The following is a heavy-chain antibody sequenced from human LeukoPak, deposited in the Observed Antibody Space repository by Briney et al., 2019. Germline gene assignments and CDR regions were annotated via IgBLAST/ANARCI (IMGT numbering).Heavy chain of an antibody. Sequence: GRTLRLTCTASGFTFSKYWMLWVRQAPGKGLERVSRINSDGTVTTYADSVKGRFTVSRDNADNTMFLQMNSVRDEDTAVYYCAAKQWLAPPPDSWGQGTPVTVSS. CDR3: AAKQWLAPPPDS. CDR2: INSDGTVT. CDR1: GFTFSKYW. V-gene: IGHV3-74*01. D-gene: IGHD6-19*01. J-gene: IGHJ4*02.